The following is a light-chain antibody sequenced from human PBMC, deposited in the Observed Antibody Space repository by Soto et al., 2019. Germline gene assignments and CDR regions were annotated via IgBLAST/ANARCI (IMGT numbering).Light chain of an antibody. CDR3: QQYFNTPWT. J-gene: IGKJ1*01. V-gene: IGKV4-1*01. CDR2: WPS. CDR1: QSLLYRSKNKDY. Sequence: DIIMTQSPESLAVSLGERATINCKSSQSLLYRSKNKDYLAWDQQKPGQPPRLLIYWPSTRESEVSDRFSGSGSETDFTLTVTSMQAEDVAVYYCQQYFNTPWTFGQGTKFEIK.